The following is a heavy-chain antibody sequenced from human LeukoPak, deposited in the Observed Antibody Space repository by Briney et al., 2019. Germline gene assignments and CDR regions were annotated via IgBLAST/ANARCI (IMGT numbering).Heavy chain of an antibody. D-gene: IGHD3-22*01. CDR1: GFTFSSYA. CDR3: AKRGHKSYFDSNGYCEPELSFDY. V-gene: IGHV3-23*01. J-gene: IGHJ4*02. Sequence: GGSLRLSCAASGFTFSSYAMSWVRQAPGKGLEWVSGISGSGGSTYHADSAKGRFTISRDNSKNTLFLQMNNLRAEDTAIYYCAKRGHKSYFDSNGYCEPELSFDYWGQGTLVTVSS. CDR2: ISGSGGST.